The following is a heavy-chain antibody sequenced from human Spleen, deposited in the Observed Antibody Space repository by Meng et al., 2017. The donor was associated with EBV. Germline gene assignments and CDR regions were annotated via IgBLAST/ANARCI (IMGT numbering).Heavy chain of an antibody. CDR3: AKDSDEYGDFGYYFDY. D-gene: IGHD4-17*01. CDR1: GFAFSNFG. Sequence: VGLGESGGGVVQAGRSLGLSCAASGFAFSNFGMHWVRQAPGKGLEWVAVISYDGSDKFYADSVKGRFTISRDNSKNTLFLQMNSLRVEDTAVYYCAKDSDEYGDFGYYFDYWGPGTLVTVSS. CDR2: ISYDGSDK. J-gene: IGHJ4*02. V-gene: IGHV3-30*18.